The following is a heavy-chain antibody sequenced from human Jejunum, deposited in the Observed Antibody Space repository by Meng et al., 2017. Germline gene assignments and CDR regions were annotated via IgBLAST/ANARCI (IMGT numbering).Heavy chain of an antibody. J-gene: IGHJ4*02. CDR3: ARGVGDLGDY. D-gene: IGHD3-16*01. CDR1: GYTFTTYD. CDR2: VSPSSGNT. V-gene: IGHV1-8*01. Sequence: QLVQSGAEMKTPGASMKVSCKASGYTFTTYDINWVRQATGQGLEWMGWVSPSSGNTRYAQKFQGRVTMTRDTSISTVYMELTSLKSDDTAVYYCARGVGDLGDYWGQGTLVTVSS.